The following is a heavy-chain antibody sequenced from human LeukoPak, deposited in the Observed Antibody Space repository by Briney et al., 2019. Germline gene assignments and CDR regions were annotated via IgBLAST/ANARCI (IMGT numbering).Heavy chain of an antibody. J-gene: IGHJ4*02. Sequence: GASVEVSCKAYGYTFTSYDINWVRQATGQGLEWMGWMNPNSGNTGYAQKFQGRVTMTRNTSISTAYMELSSLRSEDTAVYYCARESGEYSSSPYDYWGQGTLATVSS. V-gene: IGHV1-8*01. CDR2: MNPNSGNT. D-gene: IGHD6-6*01. CDR1: GYTFTSYD. CDR3: ARESGEYSSSPYDY.